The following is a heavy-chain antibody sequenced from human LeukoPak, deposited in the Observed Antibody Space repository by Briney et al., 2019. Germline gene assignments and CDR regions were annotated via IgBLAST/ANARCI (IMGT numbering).Heavy chain of an antibody. V-gene: IGHV3-23*01. Sequence: GGSLRLSCAASGFTFSDYYMSWIRQAPGKGLEWVSTISTSGGSTYYADSVKGRFTISRDNSKNTLYLQMNSLRAEDTAVYFCANVGGYFDYWGQGTLLTVSS. CDR1: GFTFSDYY. CDR2: ISTSGGST. CDR3: ANVGGYFDY. J-gene: IGHJ4*02.